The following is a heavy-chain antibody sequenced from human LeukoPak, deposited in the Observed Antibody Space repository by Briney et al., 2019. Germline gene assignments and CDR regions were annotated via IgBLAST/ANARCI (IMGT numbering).Heavy chain of an antibody. CDR3: ARFQSGSYYY. Sequence: ASVKVSYKASGYNFTGYYMHWVRQSPGQELEWMGWINPNSGGTNYAQKFQGRVTMTRDTSISTAYMELSRLRSDDTAVYYCARFQSGSYYYWGQGTLVTVSS. J-gene: IGHJ4*02. V-gene: IGHV1-2*02. CDR1: GYNFTGYY. D-gene: IGHD1-26*01. CDR2: INPNSGGT.